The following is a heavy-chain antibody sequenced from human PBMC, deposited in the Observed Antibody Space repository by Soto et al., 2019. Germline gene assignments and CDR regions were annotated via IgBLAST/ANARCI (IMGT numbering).Heavy chain of an antibody. CDR1: GYTFTNYY. V-gene: IGHV1-46*01. CDR3: ARGDNDC. Sequence: GASVKVSCKASGYTFTNYYVQWVRQAPGQGLEWLGVIHPDGGHTTYSQKFHDRVTMTRDTFTSTVYMELSSLRSEDTAVYYCARGDNDCWGQGTLVTVSS. J-gene: IGHJ4*02. CDR2: IHPDGGHT.